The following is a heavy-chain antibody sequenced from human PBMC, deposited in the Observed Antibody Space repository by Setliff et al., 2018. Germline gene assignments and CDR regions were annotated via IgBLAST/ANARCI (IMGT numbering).Heavy chain of an antibody. V-gene: IGHV4-39*01. CDR1: GASINSINSY. CDR3: ARRKGVATDAFDI. D-gene: IGHD2-15*01. J-gene: IGHJ3*02. CDR2: IYYSGNI. Sequence: SETLSLTCSVSGASINSINSYWGWIRQPPGKGLEWIGTIYYSGNIRYNPSLKSRVTMAVDTPKNQFSLNLNSVTAADTAVYYCARRKGVATDAFDIWGQGTMDTVSS.